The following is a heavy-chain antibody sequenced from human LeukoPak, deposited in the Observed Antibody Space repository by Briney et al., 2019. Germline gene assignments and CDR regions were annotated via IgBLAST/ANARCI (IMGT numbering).Heavy chain of an antibody. CDR3: ARGQGYYGSGSYRVDYYYYMDV. Sequence: GGSLRLSCAASGFTFSSYSMNWVRQSPGKGLEWISSVSNNNAIFYADSVKGRFTISRDNSKNTLYLQMNSLRAEDTAVYYCARGQGYYGSGSYRVDYYYYMDVWGKGTTVTISS. CDR2: VSNNNAI. CDR1: GFTFSSYS. D-gene: IGHD3-10*01. J-gene: IGHJ6*03. V-gene: IGHV3-21*04.